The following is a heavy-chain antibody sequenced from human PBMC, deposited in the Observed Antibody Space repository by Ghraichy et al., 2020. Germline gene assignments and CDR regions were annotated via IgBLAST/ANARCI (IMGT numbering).Heavy chain of an antibody. CDR3: AGEVDYGGDLYKWFVP. CDR2: INAGNGYT. V-gene: IGHV1-3*01. CDR1: GYTFARYT. D-gene: IGHD4-23*01. Sequence: ASVKVSCKASGYTFARYTMHWVRQAPGERLEWMGWINAGNGYTKYSQKFQGSVTITRDTSVRTTYMELSSLKSEDTAWYFCAGEVDYGGDLYKWFVPWGQGTLVTVSS. J-gene: IGHJ5*02.